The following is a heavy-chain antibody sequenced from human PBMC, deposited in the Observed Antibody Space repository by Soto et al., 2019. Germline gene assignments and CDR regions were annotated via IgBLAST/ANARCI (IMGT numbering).Heavy chain of an antibody. V-gene: IGHV3-23*01. CDR1: GFTFSSHA. CDR2: ISGSGGST. J-gene: IGHJ4*02. D-gene: IGHD3-22*01. Sequence: GGSLRLSCAASGFTFSSHAMSWVRQAAVKGLEWVSGISGSGGSTYYADSVKGRFTISRDNSKKTLYLQMNSLRAEDTAVYYCAKIGTAYESTGYFDYWGQGTLVTVSS. CDR3: AKIGTAYESTGYFDY.